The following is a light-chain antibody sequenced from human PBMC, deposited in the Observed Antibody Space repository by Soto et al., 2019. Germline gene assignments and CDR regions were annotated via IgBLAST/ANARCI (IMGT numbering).Light chain of an antibody. CDR1: QSVSSY. V-gene: IGKV3-11*01. CDR2: DAS. Sequence: EIVLTQSPDTLSLSPGERATLSCRASQSVSSYLAWYQQKPGQAPRLLIYDASHRATGIPARFSGSGSGTDFTLTISSLEPEDFAVYYCQQRSNWPITFGQGTRLEIK. J-gene: IGKJ5*01. CDR3: QQRSNWPIT.